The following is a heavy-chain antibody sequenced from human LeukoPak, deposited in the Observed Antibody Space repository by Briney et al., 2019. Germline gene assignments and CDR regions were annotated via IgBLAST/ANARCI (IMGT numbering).Heavy chain of an antibody. D-gene: IGHD6-13*01. CDR1: GFTFSSHW. V-gene: IGHV3-74*01. Sequence: GGSLRLSCAASGFTFSSHWMHWVRQAPGKGLVWVSRINPDGGSTNYADSVKGRFTISRDNAKNTLYLQMNSLGAEDTAVYYCALAAVGTCCDSWGQGTLVTASS. J-gene: IGHJ4*02. CDR2: INPDGGST. CDR3: ALAAVGTCCDS.